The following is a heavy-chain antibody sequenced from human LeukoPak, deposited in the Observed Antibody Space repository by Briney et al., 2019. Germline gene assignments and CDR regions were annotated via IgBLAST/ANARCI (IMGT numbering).Heavy chain of an antibody. J-gene: IGHJ3*02. CDR1: GGTVSSYA. CDR3: ARAAGYCSSTSCYGGDAFDI. Sequence: SVKVSCKASGGTVSSYAIRWVRQAPGQGLEWMGGVIPTYGTANYAQKFQGRVTITADTSTSTAYMELSSLRSEDTAVYYCARAAGYCSSTSCYGGDAFDIWGQGTMVTVSS. V-gene: IGHV1-69*06. D-gene: IGHD2-2*01. CDR2: VIPTYGTA.